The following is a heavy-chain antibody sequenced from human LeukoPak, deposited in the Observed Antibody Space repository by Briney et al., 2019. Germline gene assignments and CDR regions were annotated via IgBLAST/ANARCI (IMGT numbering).Heavy chain of an antibody. J-gene: IGHJ6*02. V-gene: IGHV6-1*01. Sequence: SQTLSLTCAISGDSVSSNSAAWTWIRQSPSRGLEWLGRTYYRSKWYNDYAVSVKSRITISPDTSKNQFSLQLNSVTPEDTAVYYCARGPYGDYGGYYYYGMDVWGQGTTVTVSS. CDR2: TYYRSKWYN. CDR1: GDSVSSNSAA. D-gene: IGHD4-17*01. CDR3: ARGPYGDYGGYYYYGMDV.